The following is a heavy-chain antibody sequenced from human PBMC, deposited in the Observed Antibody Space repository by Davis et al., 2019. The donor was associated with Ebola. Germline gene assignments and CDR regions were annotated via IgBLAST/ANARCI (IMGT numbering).Heavy chain of an antibody. CDR2: LFYSGST. V-gene: IGHV4-39*01. CDR3: ARQGGSMVRGVMRYYYHGLDV. CDR1: GDSIGSYNYY. Sequence: PSETLSLTCIVSGDSIGSYNYYWAWIRQPPGKGLQWIGSLFYSGSTSYNPSLKSRLTMSVDTSKNHFSLRLTSVTAADTAVYYCARQGGSMVRGVMRYYYHGLDVWGQGTPVTVSS. D-gene: IGHD3-10*01. J-gene: IGHJ6*02.